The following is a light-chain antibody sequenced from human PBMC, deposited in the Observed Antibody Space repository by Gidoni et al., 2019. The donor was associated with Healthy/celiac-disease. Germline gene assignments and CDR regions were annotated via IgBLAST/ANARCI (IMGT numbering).Light chain of an antibody. CDR1: QDISNY. CDR2: DAS. V-gene: IGKV1-33*01. Sequence: DIQRTQSPSSLSASVGERVTITCQASQDISNYLNWYQQKPGKAPKRLIYDASNLETGVPSRFSGSGSGTDFTFTISSLQPDDIATYYCQQYDNLPLTFGGGTKVEIK. J-gene: IGKJ4*01. CDR3: QQYDNLPLT.